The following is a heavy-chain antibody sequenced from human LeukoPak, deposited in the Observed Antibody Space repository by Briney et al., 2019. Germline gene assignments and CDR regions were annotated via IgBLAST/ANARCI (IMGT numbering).Heavy chain of an antibody. J-gene: IGHJ4*02. D-gene: IGHD3-22*01. CDR2: IYYSGST. CDR1: GDSISTSIYY. V-gene: IGHV4-39*01. CDR3: ARSYYYDYRQIDY. Sequence: SETLSLTCTVSGDSISTSIYYWGWIRQPPGKGLEWLGSIYYSGSTYYNPSLKSRVTISVDTSENQFSLNLYSVTAADTAVFYCARSYYYDYRQIDYWGQGTLVTVSS.